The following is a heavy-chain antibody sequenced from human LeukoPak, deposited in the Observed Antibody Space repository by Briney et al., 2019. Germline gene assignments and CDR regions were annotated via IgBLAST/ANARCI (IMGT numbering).Heavy chain of an antibody. Sequence: SVKVSCKASGGTFSNYAISWVRQAPGQGLEWMGGIIPIFGTANYAQKFQGRVTITADESTSTAYMELSSLRSEGTAVCYCARDQVGVVTVNYYYYGMDVWGQGTTVTVSS. D-gene: IGHD4-23*01. J-gene: IGHJ6*02. CDR2: IIPIFGTA. CDR3: ARDQVGVVTVNYYYYGMDV. CDR1: GGTFSNYA. V-gene: IGHV1-69*13.